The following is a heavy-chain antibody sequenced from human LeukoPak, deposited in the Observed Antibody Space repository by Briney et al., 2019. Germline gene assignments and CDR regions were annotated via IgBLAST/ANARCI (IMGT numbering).Heavy chain of an antibody. CDR2: IYTSGST. D-gene: IGHD3-22*01. V-gene: IGHV4-4*07. Sequence: PSETLSLTCTVSGGSISSYYWSWIRQPAGKGLEWIGRIYTSGSTNYNPSLKSRVTMSVDTSKNQFSLKLSSVTAADTAVYYCARDRSIRYYYDSSGYLYFDAFDIRGQGTMVTVSS. J-gene: IGHJ3*02. CDR3: ARDRSIRYYYDSSGYLYFDAFDI. CDR1: GGSISSYY.